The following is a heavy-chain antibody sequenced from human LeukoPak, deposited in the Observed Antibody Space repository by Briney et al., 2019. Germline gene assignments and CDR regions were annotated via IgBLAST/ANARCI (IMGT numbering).Heavy chain of an antibody. Sequence: SETLSLTCTVSGGSISSYYWSWIRQPPGKGLEWMGYIYYSGSTNYNPSLKSRVTISVDTSKNQFSLKLSSVTAADTAVYYCARKSSSWRNAFDIWGQGTMVTVSS. J-gene: IGHJ3*02. CDR1: GGSISSYY. D-gene: IGHD6-13*01. CDR2: IYYSGST. CDR3: ARKSSSWRNAFDI. V-gene: IGHV4-59*08.